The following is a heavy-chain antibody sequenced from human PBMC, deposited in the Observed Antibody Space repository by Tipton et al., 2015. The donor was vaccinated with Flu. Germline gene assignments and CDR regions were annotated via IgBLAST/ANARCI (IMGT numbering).Heavy chain of an antibody. Sequence: TLSLTCTVSGGSISSYYWSWIRQPAGKGLEWIGRIYTSGSTNYNPSLKSRVTMSVDTSKNQFSLKLSSVTAADTAVYYCARRSVAAGVRDPFDIWGQGTMVTVSS. V-gene: IGHV4-4*07. CDR1: GGSISSYY. D-gene: IGHD6-13*01. J-gene: IGHJ3*02. CDR2: IYTSGST. CDR3: ARRSVAAGVRDPFDI.